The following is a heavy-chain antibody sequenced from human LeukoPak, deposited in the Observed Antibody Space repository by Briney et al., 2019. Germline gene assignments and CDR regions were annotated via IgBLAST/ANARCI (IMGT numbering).Heavy chain of an antibody. CDR1: GYTFTGYY. Sequence: GASVKVSCKASGYTFTGYYTHWVRQAPGQGLEWMGWINPNSGGTNYAQKFQGRVTMTRDTSISTAYMELSSLRSEDTAVYYCARGRGSPYGDYGPVDYWGQGTLVTVSS. J-gene: IGHJ4*02. CDR3: ARGRGSPYGDYGPVDY. CDR2: INPNSGGT. D-gene: IGHD4-17*01. V-gene: IGHV1-2*02.